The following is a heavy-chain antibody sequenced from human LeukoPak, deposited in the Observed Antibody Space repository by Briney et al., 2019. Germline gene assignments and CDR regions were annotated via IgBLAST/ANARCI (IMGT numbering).Heavy chain of an antibody. CDR2: ISSSSSTI. CDR3: ARDSSVKGDAFDI. CDR1: GFTFSSYS. D-gene: IGHD3-22*01. J-gene: IGHJ3*02. V-gene: IGHV3-48*01. Sequence: PGGSLRLSCAASGFTFSSYSMNWVRQAPGKGLEWVSYISSSSSTIYYADSVKGRFTISRDNAKNSLYLQMNSLRAEDTAVYYCARDSSVKGDAFDIWGQGTMVTVSS.